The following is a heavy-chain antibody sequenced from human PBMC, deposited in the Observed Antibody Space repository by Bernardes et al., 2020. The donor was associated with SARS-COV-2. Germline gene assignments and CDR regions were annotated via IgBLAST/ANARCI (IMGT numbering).Heavy chain of an antibody. D-gene: IGHD5-12*01. Sequence: LSLTCSVSGASISSNNYYWAWIRQSPGKGLEWIGTIYYTKTIYYNPSLKSRVTISVDTSKNQLSLSLSSVTAADTAVYYCARRYSGYDMFNWFDSWGQGAQITVSS. CDR1: GASISSNNYY. V-gene: IGHV4-39*01. CDR2: IYYTKTI. J-gene: IGHJ5*01. CDR3: ARRYSGYDMFNWFDS.